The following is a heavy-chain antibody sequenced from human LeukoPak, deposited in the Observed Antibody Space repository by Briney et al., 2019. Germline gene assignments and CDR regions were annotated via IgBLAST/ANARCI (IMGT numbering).Heavy chain of an antibody. D-gene: IGHD3-22*01. CDR2: IKPDGSAN. CDR3: ARLGDSSGYYDF. V-gene: IGHV3-7*01. Sequence: GGSLRLSCAGSGFSFSTYWLSWVRQAPWKGLEWVANIKPDGSANYYVDSVKGRFTTSRDNAKNSLYLQMNSLRAEDTAVYYSARLGDSSGYYDFWGQGALVTVSS. J-gene: IGHJ4*02. CDR1: GFSFSTYW.